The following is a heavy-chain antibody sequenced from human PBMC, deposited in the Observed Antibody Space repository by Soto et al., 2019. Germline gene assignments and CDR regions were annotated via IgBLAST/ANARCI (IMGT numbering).Heavy chain of an antibody. CDR1: GFTFSSYA. CDR3: ARCLGRYSYGPGDY. V-gene: IGHV3-30-3*01. CDR2: ISYDGSNK. Sequence: GGSLRLSCAASGFTFSSYAMHWVRQAPGKGLEWVAVISYDGSNKYYADSVKGRFTISRDNSKNTLYLQMNSLRTEDTAVYYCARCLGRYSYGPGDYWGQGTLVTVSS. J-gene: IGHJ4*02. D-gene: IGHD5-18*01.